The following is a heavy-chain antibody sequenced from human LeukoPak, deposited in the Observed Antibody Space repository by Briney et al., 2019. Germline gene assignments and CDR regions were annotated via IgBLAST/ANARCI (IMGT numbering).Heavy chain of an antibody. CDR2: ISGSGGST. CDR1: GFSFSSYT. D-gene: IGHD4-17*01. V-gene: IGHV3-23*01. Sequence: GGSERLSCSASGFSFSSYTMTWVRQAPGKGLEWVSGISGSGGSTYDADSVKGRFTISRDNSKSTLYLQMNSLRAEDTAVYYCANAPAYGLPLYWGQGTLVSVSS. CDR3: ANAPAYGLPLY. J-gene: IGHJ4*02.